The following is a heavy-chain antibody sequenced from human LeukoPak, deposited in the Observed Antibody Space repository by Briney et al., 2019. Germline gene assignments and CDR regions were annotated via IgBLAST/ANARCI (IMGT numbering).Heavy chain of an antibody. Sequence: SQTLSLTCTVSGGSISSGDYYWSWIRQPPGKGLEWIGYIYYSGSTNYNPSLKSRVTISVDTSKNQFSLKLSSVTAADTAVYYCARSTPDDAFDIWGQGTMVTVSS. CDR3: ARSTPDDAFDI. CDR1: GGSISSGDYY. CDR2: IYYSGST. J-gene: IGHJ3*02. D-gene: IGHD2-2*01. V-gene: IGHV4-61*08.